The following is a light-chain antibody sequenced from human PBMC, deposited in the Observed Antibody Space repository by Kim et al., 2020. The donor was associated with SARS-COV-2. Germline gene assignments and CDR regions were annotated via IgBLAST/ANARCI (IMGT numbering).Light chain of an antibody. V-gene: IGLV3-1*01. CDR1: ALGHKY. J-gene: IGLJ3*02. Sequence: SYELTQPPSVSVSPGQTASITCSGDALGHKYVSWYQQKPGQSPVLVIYEDNKRPSGIPERFSGSNSGNTATLTISGTQAMDEGDYYCQAWDRNTAVFGGGTQLTVL. CDR3: QAWDRNTAV. CDR2: EDN.